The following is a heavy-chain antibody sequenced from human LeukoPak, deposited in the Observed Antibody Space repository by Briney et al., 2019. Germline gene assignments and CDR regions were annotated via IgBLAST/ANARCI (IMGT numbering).Heavy chain of an antibody. J-gene: IGHJ6*02. D-gene: IGHD5-12*01. Sequence: ASGALSLTCAVSGASITTSNWWSWVRQSPGKGLEWIGEIHHSGSTNYNPSLESRVTISVDRSKNLFYLKLRSVTAADTAMYYCARDKVLSGYDVYYGMDVWGQGTTVTVSS. V-gene: IGHV4-4*02. CDR1: GASITTSNW. CDR2: IHHSGST. CDR3: ARDKVLSGYDVYYGMDV.